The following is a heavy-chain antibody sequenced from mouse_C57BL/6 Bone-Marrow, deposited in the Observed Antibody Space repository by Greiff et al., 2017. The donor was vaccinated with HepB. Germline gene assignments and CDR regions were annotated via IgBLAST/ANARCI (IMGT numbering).Heavy chain of an antibody. CDR1: GYTFTSYW. Sequence: VQLQQPGAELVKPGASVKLSCKASGYTFTSYWMQWVKQRPGQGLEWIGEIDPSDSYTNYNQKFKGKATLTVATSSSTAYMQLSSLTSEDSAVYYCARTGLLRYWYFDVWGTGTTVTVSS. V-gene: IGHV1-50*01. CDR3: ARTGLLRYWYFDV. CDR2: IDPSDSYT. D-gene: IGHD1-1*01. J-gene: IGHJ1*03.